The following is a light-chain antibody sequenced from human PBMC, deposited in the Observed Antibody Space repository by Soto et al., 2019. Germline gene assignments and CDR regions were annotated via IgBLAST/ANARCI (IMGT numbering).Light chain of an antibody. J-gene: IGKJ4*01. CDR1: QRLLHRNGYNY. CDR3: MQALQTPRT. V-gene: IGKV2-28*01. CDR2: LGS. Sequence: DIAMTQSPLYLPVTPGEPASISCRSSQRLLHRNGYNYLDWYLQKPGQSPQVLIYLGSNRASGVPDRFSGSVSGTDFTLKISRVEAEDVGVYYCMQALQTPRTFGGGTKVEIK.